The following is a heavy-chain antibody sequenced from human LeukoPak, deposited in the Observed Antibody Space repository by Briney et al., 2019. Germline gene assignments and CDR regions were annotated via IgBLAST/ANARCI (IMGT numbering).Heavy chain of an antibody. D-gene: IGHD3-9*01. CDR3: AKDSIEPRYYDILTPNWFDP. CDR1: GFTFSSYA. J-gene: IGHJ5*02. V-gene: IGHV3-23*01. Sequence: GGSLRLSCAASGFTFSSYAMSWVRQALGKGLEWVSAISGSGGSTYYADSVKGRFTISRDNSKNTLYLQMNSLRAEDTAVYYCAKDSIEPRYYDILTPNWFDPWGQGTLVTVSS. CDR2: ISGSGGST.